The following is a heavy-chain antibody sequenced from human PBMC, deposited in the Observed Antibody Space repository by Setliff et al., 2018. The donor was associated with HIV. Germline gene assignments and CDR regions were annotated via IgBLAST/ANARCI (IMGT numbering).Heavy chain of an antibody. J-gene: IGHJ6*03. Sequence: GGSLRLSCAASGFTFSSYWMHWVRQAPGKGLVWVSRINNDGSNTDYADSVKGRFTISRDSAKNTLYLQMNSLGAEDTAVYYCAKDARLYGGYGNYYYYMDVWGKGTTVTVSS. CDR3: AKDARLYGGYGNYYYYMDV. V-gene: IGHV3-74*01. CDR1: GFTFSSYW. D-gene: IGHD4-17*01. CDR2: INNDGSNT.